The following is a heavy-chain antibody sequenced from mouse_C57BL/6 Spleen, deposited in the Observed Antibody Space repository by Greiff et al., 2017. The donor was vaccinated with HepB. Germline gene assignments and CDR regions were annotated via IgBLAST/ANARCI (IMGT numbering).Heavy chain of an antibody. V-gene: IGHV1-64*01. J-gene: IGHJ3*01. CDR1: GYTFTSYW. CDR3: AREGRGGWFAY. Sequence: QVQLQQPGAELVKPGASVKLSCKASGYTFTSYWMHWVKQRPGQGLEWIGMIHPNSGSTNYNEKFKSKATLTVDKSSSTAYMQLSSLTSEDSAVYYCAREGRGGWFAYWGQGTLVTVSA. D-gene: IGHD1-1*02. CDR2: IHPNSGST.